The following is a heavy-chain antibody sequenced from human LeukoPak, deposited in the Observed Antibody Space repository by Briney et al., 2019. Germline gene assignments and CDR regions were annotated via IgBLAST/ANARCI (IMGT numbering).Heavy chain of an antibody. CDR2: ISISGGTT. CDR3: AEKGYYDGSGYYMYYFDH. D-gene: IGHD3-22*01. J-gene: IGHJ4*02. Sequence: GGSLRLSCAASGFTFSNYAMSWVRQAPGKGLEWVSTISISGGTTYYADSVKGRFTISRDNSKNTLYLQMNSLRAEDTAVYYCAEKGYYDGSGYYMYYFDHWGQGTLVTVSS. V-gene: IGHV3-23*01. CDR1: GFTFSNYA.